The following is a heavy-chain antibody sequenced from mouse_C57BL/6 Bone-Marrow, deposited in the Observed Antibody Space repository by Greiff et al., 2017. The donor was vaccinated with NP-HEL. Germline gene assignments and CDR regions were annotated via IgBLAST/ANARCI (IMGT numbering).Heavy chain of an antibody. CDR2: ISSGSSTI. D-gene: IGHD1-1*01. CDR1: GFTFSDYG. Sequence: EVKLVESRGGLVKPGGSLKLSCAASGFTFSDYGMHWVRQAPEKGLEWVAYISSGSSTIYYADTVKGRFTISRDNAKNTLFLQMTSLRSEDTAMYYCARAYGSSYASFAYWGQGTLVTVSA. CDR3: ARAYGSSYASFAY. J-gene: IGHJ3*01. V-gene: IGHV5-17*01.